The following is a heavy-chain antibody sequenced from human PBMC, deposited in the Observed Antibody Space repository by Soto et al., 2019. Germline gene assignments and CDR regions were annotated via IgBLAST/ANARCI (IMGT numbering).Heavy chain of an antibody. V-gene: IGHV3-30-3*01. Sequence: QVQLVESGGGVVQPGRSLRLSCAASGFTFSSYAMHWVRQAPGKGLEWVAVISYDGSNKYYADSVKGRFTISRDNSKKSLYLQMTSLRAEDTAVYYCARDPLWGTAMVLWYFDLWGRGTLVTVSS. CDR1: GFTFSSYA. J-gene: IGHJ2*01. CDR3: ARDPLWGTAMVLWYFDL. D-gene: IGHD5-18*01. CDR2: ISYDGSNK.